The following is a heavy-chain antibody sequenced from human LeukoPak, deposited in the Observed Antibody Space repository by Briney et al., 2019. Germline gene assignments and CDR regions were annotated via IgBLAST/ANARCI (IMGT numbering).Heavy chain of an antibody. D-gene: IGHD3/OR15-3a*01. V-gene: IGHV4-30-2*01. J-gene: IGHJ4*02. CDR3: ARGLFDFSTASESFDY. CDR1: GVSISSGGSS. CDR2: IYHSGST. Sequence: SETLSLTCTVSGVSISSGGSSWSWIRQPPGKGLEWIGFIYHSGSTYYNPSLKSRVTISIDRSKNQFSLKLRSVTAADTAVYYCARGLFDFSTASESFDYWGQGTLVTVSS.